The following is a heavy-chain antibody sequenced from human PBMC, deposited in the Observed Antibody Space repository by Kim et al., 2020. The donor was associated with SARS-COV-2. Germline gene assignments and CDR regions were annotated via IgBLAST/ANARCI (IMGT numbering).Heavy chain of an antibody. V-gene: IGHV4-59*01. D-gene: IGHD3-3*01. Sequence: SETLSLTCTVSGGSISSYYWSWIRQPPGKGLEWIGYIYYSGSTNYNPSLKSRVTISVDTSKNQFSLKLSSVTAADTAVYYCARDNYDFWSGYHEGWFDPWGQGTLVTVSS. CDR2: IYYSGST. CDR3: ARDNYDFWSGYHEGWFDP. CDR1: GGSISSYY. J-gene: IGHJ5*02.